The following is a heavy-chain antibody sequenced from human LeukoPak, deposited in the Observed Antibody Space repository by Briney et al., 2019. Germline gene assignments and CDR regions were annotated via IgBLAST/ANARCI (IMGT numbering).Heavy chain of an antibody. J-gene: IGHJ4*02. CDR1: GGSISSSNW. V-gene: IGHV4-4*02. CDR2: IYHSGST. D-gene: IGHD2-2*01. Sequence: SETLSLTCAVSGGSISSSNWWSWVRQPPGKGLEWIGEIYHSGSTNYNPSLRSRVTISVDKSKNQFSLKLSSVTAADTAVYYCARHVVVPAATDLIDYWGQGTLVTVSS. CDR3: ARHVVVPAATDLIDY.